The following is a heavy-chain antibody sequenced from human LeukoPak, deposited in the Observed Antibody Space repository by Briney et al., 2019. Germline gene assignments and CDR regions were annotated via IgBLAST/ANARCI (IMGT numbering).Heavy chain of an antibody. Sequence: GASVKVSCKASGYTFTGYYMHWVRQAPGQGLEWMGWINPNSGGTNYAQKFQGWVTMTRDTSISTAYMELSRLRSDDTAVYYCARVGYCSSTSCHYFEYYFDYWGQGTLVTVSS. D-gene: IGHD2-2*01. CDR2: INPNSGGT. J-gene: IGHJ4*02. CDR3: ARVGYCSSTSCHYFEYYFDY. V-gene: IGHV1-2*04. CDR1: GYTFTGYY.